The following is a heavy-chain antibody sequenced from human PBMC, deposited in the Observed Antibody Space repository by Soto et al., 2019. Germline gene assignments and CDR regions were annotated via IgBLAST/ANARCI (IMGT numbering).Heavy chain of an antibody. D-gene: IGHD2-15*01. Sequence: VPLRVCRAAAGVTCISYAGSWVIQAPRKGLEWVSTISGSGGSAYYADSVKGRFTISRDNSKNTLYLQMNSLRAEDTAVYYCAKPQDSRPPYYSGTAVWRHGTTVPVSS. V-gene: IGHV3-23*01. CDR2: ISGSGGSA. CDR1: GVTCISYA. CDR3: AKPQDSRPPYYSGTAV. J-gene: IGHJ6*02.